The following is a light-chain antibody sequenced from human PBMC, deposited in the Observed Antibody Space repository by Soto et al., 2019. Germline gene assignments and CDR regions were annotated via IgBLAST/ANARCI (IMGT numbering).Light chain of an antibody. CDR3: QQCDNWPYT. CDR1: QSISSN. Sequence: EIVMTQSPATLSVSPGETATLSCRASQSISSNLAWYQQTPGQAPRLLIYSASTRATGIPARFSGSGSGTDFTLTVSSLQSEDFAVYYCQQCDNWPYTFGQRTKLEIK. CDR2: SAS. V-gene: IGKV3-15*01. J-gene: IGKJ2*01.